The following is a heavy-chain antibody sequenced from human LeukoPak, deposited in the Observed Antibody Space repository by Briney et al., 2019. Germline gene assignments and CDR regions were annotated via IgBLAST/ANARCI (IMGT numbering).Heavy chain of an antibody. V-gene: IGHV1-18*01. CDR3: ASDRSSSSEIVY. Sequence: ASVKVTCKASVYTFTSYGISWVRQAPGQGLEWMGWISAYNGNTNYAQKLQGRVTMTTDTSTSTAYMELRSLRSDDTAVYYCASDRSSSSEIVYWRQGTLVTVSS. CDR2: ISAYNGNT. D-gene: IGHD6-13*01. CDR1: VYTFTSYG. J-gene: IGHJ4*02.